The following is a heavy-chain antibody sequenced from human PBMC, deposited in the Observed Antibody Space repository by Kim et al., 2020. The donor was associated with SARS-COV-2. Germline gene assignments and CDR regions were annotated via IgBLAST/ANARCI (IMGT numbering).Heavy chain of an antibody. J-gene: IGHJ4*02. V-gene: IGHV4-39*01. D-gene: IGHD2-15*01. Sequence: TPSLKSRVTIPVDTSKNQFSLKLSSVTAADTAVYYCANLGYCSGGSCYYYWGQGTLVTVSS. CDR3: ANLGYCSGGSCYYY.